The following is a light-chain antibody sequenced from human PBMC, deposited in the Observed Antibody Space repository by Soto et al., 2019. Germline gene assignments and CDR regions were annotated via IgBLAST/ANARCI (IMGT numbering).Light chain of an antibody. V-gene: IGLV2-8*01. CDR2: EVS. CDR1: SSDVGGYNF. CDR3: SSYAATVYV. J-gene: IGLJ1*01. Sequence: QSALTQPPSASGSPGQSVTMSCTGTSSDVGGYNFVSWFQQHPGKVPKLIMYEVSKRPSGVPDRFSGSKSGNTASLTVSGLQADDEADYYCSSYAATVYVFGTGTKLTVL.